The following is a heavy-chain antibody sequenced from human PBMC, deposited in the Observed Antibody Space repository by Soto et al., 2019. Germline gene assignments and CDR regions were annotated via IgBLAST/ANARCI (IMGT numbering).Heavy chain of an antibody. V-gene: IGHV1-18*01. CDR3: ASSYYYDSSGYYYYYYDMDV. Sequence: ASLKVSCKASGYTFTSYGISWVRQAPGQGLEWMGWISAYNGNTNYAQKLQGRVTMTTDTSTSTAYMELRSLRSDDTAVYYCASSYYYDSSGYYYYYYDMDVWGQGTTVTVSS. J-gene: IGHJ6*02. CDR1: GYTFTSYG. CDR2: ISAYNGNT. D-gene: IGHD3-22*01.